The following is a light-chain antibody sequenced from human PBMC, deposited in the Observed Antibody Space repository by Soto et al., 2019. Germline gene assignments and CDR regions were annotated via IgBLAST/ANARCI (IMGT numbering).Light chain of an antibody. CDR3: SSYTSSSNLDV. V-gene: IGLV2-14*01. CDR2: DVS. Sequence: QSALTQPASVSGSPGQSITISCTGTSSDVGGYNYVSWYQQHPGKAPKLMIYDVSNRPSGVSNRFSGSKSGNTASLTISGLQDEDEADYYCSSYTSSSNLDVFGTGTKLTVL. J-gene: IGLJ1*01. CDR1: SSDVGGYNY.